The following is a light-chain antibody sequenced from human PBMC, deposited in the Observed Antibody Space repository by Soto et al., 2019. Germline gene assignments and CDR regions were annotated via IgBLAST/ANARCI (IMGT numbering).Light chain of an antibody. CDR2: DVS. Sequence: QSVLTQPASVSGSPGQSITISCTGTSSDVGGYNYVSWYQQHPGKAPKLMIYDVSNRPSGVSNRFSGSKSGNTASLTISGLQAEDEADYYCSSYTSSGTFGVFGGGTKLNVL. CDR1: SSDVGGYNY. CDR3: SSYTSSGTFGV. J-gene: IGLJ3*02. V-gene: IGLV2-14*01.